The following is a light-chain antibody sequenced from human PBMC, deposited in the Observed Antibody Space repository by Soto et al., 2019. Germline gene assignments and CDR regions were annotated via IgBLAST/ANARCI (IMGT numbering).Light chain of an antibody. CDR1: SSDVGGYNY. J-gene: IGLJ1*01. CDR3: CSYAGSYTHV. V-gene: IGLV2-14*01. Sequence: SALTQPASVSGSPGQSITISCTGTSSDVGGYNYVSWYQQYPGKAPKLMIYGVTNRPSGVPDRFSGSKSGNTASLTISGLQAEDEADYYCCSYAGSYTHVFGTGTKV. CDR2: GVT.